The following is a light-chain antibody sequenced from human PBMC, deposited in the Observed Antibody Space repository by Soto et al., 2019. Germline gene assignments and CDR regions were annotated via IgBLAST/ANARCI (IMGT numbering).Light chain of an antibody. CDR2: ATS. CDR1: QSVSSD. CDR3: QKYPEWPLL. Sequence: EIVMTQSPATLSVSPGERATLSCRASQSVSSDLAWYQQKPGQAPRLLIYATSTRPTRIPARFSGSGSGTHFTLPIRSLQSEDFAVYFCQKYPEWPLLFGGGTKVEIK. J-gene: IGKJ4*01. V-gene: IGKV3-15*01.